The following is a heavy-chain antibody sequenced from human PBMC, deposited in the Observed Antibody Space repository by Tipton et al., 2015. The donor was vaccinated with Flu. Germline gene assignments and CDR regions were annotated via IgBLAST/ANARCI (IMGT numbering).Heavy chain of an antibody. D-gene: IGHD3-10*01. CDR1: GITFSNYG. Sequence: SLRLSCATSGITFSNYGFHWVRQAPGKGLEWVAVISYDGKSKYYADSVKGRFSVSRDDSRKTVYLQMNTLRGDDTAVYYCAHRWFWELSRYYHGMDIWGQGTSVTVSS. CDR2: ISYDGKSK. V-gene: IGHV3-30*03. CDR3: AHRWFWELSRYYHGMDI. J-gene: IGHJ6*02.